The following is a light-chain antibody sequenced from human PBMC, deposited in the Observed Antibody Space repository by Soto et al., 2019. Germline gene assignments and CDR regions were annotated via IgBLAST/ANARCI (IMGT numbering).Light chain of an antibody. CDR2: DVS. CDR1: SSDVGGYNY. Sequence: QSVLTQPASVSGSPGQSITISCTGTSSDVGGYNYVSWYQHHPGKAPKLMIYDVSNRPSGVSNRFSGSKSGNTASLTISGLQPEDEADYYCSSSTTGNTRQIVFGTGTKVTV. J-gene: IGLJ1*01. CDR3: SSSTTGNTRQIV. V-gene: IGLV2-14*03.